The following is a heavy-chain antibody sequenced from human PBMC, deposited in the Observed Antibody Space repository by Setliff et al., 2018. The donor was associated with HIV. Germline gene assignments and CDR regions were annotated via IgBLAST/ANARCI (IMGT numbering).Heavy chain of an antibody. CDR1: GGSISSYY. V-gene: IGHV4-59*01. D-gene: IGHD1-1*01. CDR2: IFYSGST. Sequence: NPSETLSLTCTVSGGSISSYYWSWIRQPSGEGLEWIGYIFYSGSTNYNPSLKSRVTISLDTSKNQFSLKLTSVTAADTAVYYCASAGSGTRAPPRYWGQGTLVTVSS. CDR3: ASAGSGTRAPPRY. J-gene: IGHJ4*02.